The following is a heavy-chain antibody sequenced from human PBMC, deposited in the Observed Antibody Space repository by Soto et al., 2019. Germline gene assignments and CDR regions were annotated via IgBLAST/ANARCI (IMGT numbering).Heavy chain of an antibody. CDR2: IYYSGST. CDR1: GGSTSSGDYY. V-gene: IGHV4-30-4*01. CDR3: ARAIMPDSSGYFFDY. Sequence: TLSLTCTFSGGSTSSGDYYWSWIRQPQGKGLEWIGYIYYSGSTYYNPSLKSRVTISVDTSKNQFSLKLSSVTAADTAVYYCARAIMPDSSGYFFDYWGQGTLVNVSS. D-gene: IGHD3-22*01. J-gene: IGHJ4*02.